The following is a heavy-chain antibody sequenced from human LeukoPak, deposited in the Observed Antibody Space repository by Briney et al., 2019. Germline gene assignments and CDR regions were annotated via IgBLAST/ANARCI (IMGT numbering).Heavy chain of an antibody. V-gene: IGHV4-39*01. CDR2: IYYSGST. CDR1: GGSISRSNYY. Sequence: SETLSLTCSVAGGSISRSNYYWGWLRQPPGKGLEWIGSIYYSGSTYYNPSLKSRVTISVDTSKNQFSLKLSSVTAADTAVYYCARLVASSSWWDYWGQGTLVTVSS. D-gene: IGHD6-13*01. CDR3: ARLVASSSWWDY. J-gene: IGHJ4*02.